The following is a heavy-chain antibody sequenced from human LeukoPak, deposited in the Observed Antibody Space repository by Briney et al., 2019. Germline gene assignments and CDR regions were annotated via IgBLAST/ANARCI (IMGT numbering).Heavy chain of an antibody. CDR1: GGSISTSSSY. CDR3: ARGLGYGSGSYYLGFDM. V-gene: IGHV4-39*01. CDR2: IYYSGRT. J-gene: IGHJ3*02. D-gene: IGHD3-10*01. Sequence: SETLSLTCTVFGGSISTSSSYWGWIRQPPGKGLEGIGSIYYSGRTYYNPSLKSRVTISVDTSKNQFSLKLSSVSAADTAVYYCARGLGYGSGSYYLGFDMWGQGTMVTVSS.